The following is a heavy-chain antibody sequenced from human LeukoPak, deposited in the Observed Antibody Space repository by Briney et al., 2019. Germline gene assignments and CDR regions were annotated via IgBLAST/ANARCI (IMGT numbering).Heavy chain of an antibody. D-gene: IGHD1-26*01. CDR2: IYTSGST. V-gene: IGHV4-4*09. CDR3: ARLSELRQTDDAFDI. Sequence: PSETLSLTCTVSGGSISSYYWSWIRQPPGKGLEWIGYIYTSGSTNYNPSLKSRVTISVGTSKNQFSLKLSSVTAADTAVYYCARLSELRQTDDAFDIWGQGTMVTVSS. CDR1: GGSISSYY. J-gene: IGHJ3*02.